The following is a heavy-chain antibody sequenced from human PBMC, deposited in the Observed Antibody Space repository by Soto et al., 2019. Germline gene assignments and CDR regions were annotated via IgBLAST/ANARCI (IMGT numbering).Heavy chain of an antibody. V-gene: IGHV3-15*07. D-gene: IGHD3-3*01. CDR3: AIYDDLGSGHQPK. CDR2: IKSRADGETT. CDR1: GLSLINTW. Sequence: EVQLVESGGGLVKPGGSLRLSCAASGLSLINTWMHWVRQAPGKGLEWVGRIKSRADGETTDYAAPVKGRFTISRDDSRDTLYVQMNSLKSEDTGVYYCAIYDDLGSGHQPKWGQGTQVIVYS. J-gene: IGHJ4*02.